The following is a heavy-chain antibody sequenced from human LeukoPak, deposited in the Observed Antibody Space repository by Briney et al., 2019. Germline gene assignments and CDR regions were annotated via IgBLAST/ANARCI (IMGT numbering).Heavy chain of an antibody. V-gene: IGHV1-2*06. Sequence: ASVKVSCKASGYTFTGHFIQWVRQAPGQGPEWMGRIDPNDGGTNYAQKFQGRVTMTRDTSISTAYMKLSSLRSDDTAVYYCARGSDSGTPRWFDPWGLGTLVTV. CDR1: GYTFTGHF. CDR2: IDPNDGGT. D-gene: IGHD1-26*01. J-gene: IGHJ5*02. CDR3: ARGSDSGTPRWFDP.